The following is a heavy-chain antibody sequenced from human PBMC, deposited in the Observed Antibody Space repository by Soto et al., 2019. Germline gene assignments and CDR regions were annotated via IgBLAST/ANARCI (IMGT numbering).Heavy chain of an antibody. Sequence: QVQLQESGPGLVKPSQTLSLTCTVSGGSISSGGYYWSWIRHHPGKGLEWIGYIYYSGSTYYNPSLKSRVTISVDTSKNQFSLKLSSVTAADTAVYYCARGIVVVPAAISWFDPWGQGTLVTVSS. J-gene: IGHJ5*02. V-gene: IGHV4-31*03. CDR2: IYYSGST. CDR1: GGSISSGGYY. CDR3: ARGIVVVPAAISWFDP. D-gene: IGHD2-2*02.